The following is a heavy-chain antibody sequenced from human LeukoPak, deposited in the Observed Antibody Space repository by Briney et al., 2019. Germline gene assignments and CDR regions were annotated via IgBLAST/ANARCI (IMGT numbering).Heavy chain of an antibody. Sequence: PSETLSLTCAVYGGSFSGYYWSWIRQPPGKGLEWIGEINHSGSTNYNPSLKSRVAISVDTSKNQFSLKLSSVTAADTAVYYCARRSTKVVVAATRGYYYYYMDVWGKGTTVTISS. J-gene: IGHJ6*03. CDR1: GGSFSGYY. D-gene: IGHD2-15*01. CDR3: ARRSTKVVVAATRGYYYYYMDV. CDR2: INHSGST. V-gene: IGHV4-34*01.